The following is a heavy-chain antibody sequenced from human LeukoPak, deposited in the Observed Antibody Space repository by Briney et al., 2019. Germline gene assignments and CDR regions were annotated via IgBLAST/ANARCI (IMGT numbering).Heavy chain of an antibody. CDR3: AREGCSGGSCFFDY. D-gene: IGHD2-15*01. Sequence: PSETLSLTCTVSGGSISSYYWSWIRLPPGKGLEWIGYIYYSGSTNYNPSLKSRVTISVDTSKNQFSLKLSSVTAADTAVYYCAREGCSGGSCFFDYWGQGTLVTVSS. V-gene: IGHV4-59*01. CDR1: GGSISSYY. J-gene: IGHJ4*02. CDR2: IYYSGST.